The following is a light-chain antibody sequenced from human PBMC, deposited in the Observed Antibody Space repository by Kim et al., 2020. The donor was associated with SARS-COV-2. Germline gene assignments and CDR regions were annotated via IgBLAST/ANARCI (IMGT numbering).Light chain of an antibody. CDR3: CSYAGWTWL. CDR2: EGS. V-gene: IGLV2-23*01. CDR1: SSAVGSYNL. Sequence: QSALTQPASVSGSPGQSITISCTGTSSAVGSYNLVSWYQQHPGKAPKLMIYEGSKRPSGVSNRFSGSKSGNTASLTISGLQAEDEADYYCCSYAGWTWLFGGGTKLTVL. J-gene: IGLJ3*02.